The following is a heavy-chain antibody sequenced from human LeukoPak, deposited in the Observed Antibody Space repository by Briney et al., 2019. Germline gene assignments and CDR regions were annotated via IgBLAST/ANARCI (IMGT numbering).Heavy chain of an antibody. CDR3: ARHSSSHYYGSGSHFDY. D-gene: IGHD3-10*01. Sequence: GESLKISCKGSGYSFTSYWIGWVRQMPGKGLEWMGIIYPGDSDTRYSPSFQGQATISADKSISTAYLQWSSLKASDTAMYYCARHSSSHYYGSGSHFDYWGQGTLVTVPS. CDR1: GYSFTSYW. V-gene: IGHV5-51*01. J-gene: IGHJ4*02. CDR2: IYPGDSDT.